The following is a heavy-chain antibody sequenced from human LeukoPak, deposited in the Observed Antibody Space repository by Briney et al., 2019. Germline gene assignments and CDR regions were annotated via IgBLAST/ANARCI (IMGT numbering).Heavy chain of an antibody. CDR2: INPDSGGT. V-gene: IGHV1-2*06. CDR1: GYTFTGYY. J-gene: IGHJ4*02. D-gene: IGHD4-23*01. Sequence: ASVKVSCKASGYTFTGYYMHWVRQAPGQGLEWMGRINPDSGGTSYAQKFQGRVTMTRDTSISTAYMELSRLRSDDTAVYYCARGLTVGTFDYWGQGTLVTVSS. CDR3: ARGLTVGTFDY.